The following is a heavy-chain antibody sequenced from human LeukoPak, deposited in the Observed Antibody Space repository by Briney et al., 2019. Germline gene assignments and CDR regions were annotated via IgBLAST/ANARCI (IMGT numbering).Heavy chain of an antibody. V-gene: IGHV4-59*11. J-gene: IGHJ3*02. CDR2: IYYSGST. Sequence: SETLSLTCTVSGGSISSHYWSWIRQPPGKGLEWIGYIYYSGSTNYNPSLKSRVTISVDTSKNRFSLKLSSVTAADTAVYYCARDDGSGSYFDAFDIWGQGTMVTVSS. CDR3: ARDDGSGSYFDAFDI. CDR1: GGSISSHY. D-gene: IGHD3-10*01.